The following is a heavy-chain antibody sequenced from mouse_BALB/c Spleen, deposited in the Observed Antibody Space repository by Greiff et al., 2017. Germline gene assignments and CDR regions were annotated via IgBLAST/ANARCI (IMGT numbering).Heavy chain of an antibody. CDR1: GFSLTSYG. CDR2: IWSGGST. CDR3: ARKGAYDYDENYAMDY. J-gene: IGHJ4*01. V-gene: IGHV2-4-1*01. Sequence: VKLQESGPGLVQPSQSLSITCTVSGFSLTSYGVHWVRQSPGKGLEWLGVIWSGGSTDYNAAFISRLSISKDNSKSQVFFKMNSLQADDTAIYYCARKGAYDYDENYAMDYWGQGTSVTVSS. D-gene: IGHD2-4*01.